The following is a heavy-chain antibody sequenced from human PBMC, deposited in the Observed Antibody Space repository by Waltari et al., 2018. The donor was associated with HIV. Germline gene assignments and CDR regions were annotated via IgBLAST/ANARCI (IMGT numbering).Heavy chain of an antibody. V-gene: IGHV3-15*01. CDR2: IRSKIDGETT. CDR1: GFTVSNAW. CDR3: SREGNTCFFDS. J-gene: IGHJ4*02. Sequence: EVQLVESGGGLVKPGGSLRLSCAASGFTVSNAWMTWVRHAPGKGLEWVGRIRSKIDGETTEYAAPVKGRFTFSRDDSRNTLYLQMNSLQTDDTAVYYCSREGNTCFFDSWGQGTLVTVSS. D-gene: IGHD3-16*01.